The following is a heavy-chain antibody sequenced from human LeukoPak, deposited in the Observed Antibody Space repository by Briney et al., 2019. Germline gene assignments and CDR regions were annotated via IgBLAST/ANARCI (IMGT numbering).Heavy chain of an antibody. CDR2: IYTSGST. CDR3: ARGPYDSSGYPLGDY. D-gene: IGHD3-22*01. Sequence: SETLSLTCTVSGGSISSGSYYWSWIRQPAGKGLEWIGRIYTSGSTNYNPSLKSRVTISVDTSKNQFSLKLSSVTAADTAVYYCARGPYDSSGYPLGDYWGQGTLVTVSS. J-gene: IGHJ4*02. V-gene: IGHV4-61*02. CDR1: GGSISSGSYY.